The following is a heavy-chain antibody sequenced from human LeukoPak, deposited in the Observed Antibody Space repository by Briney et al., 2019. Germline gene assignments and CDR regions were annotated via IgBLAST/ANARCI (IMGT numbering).Heavy chain of an antibody. J-gene: IGHJ4*02. CDR3: ARADYGGIDY. D-gene: IGHD4-23*01. CDR2: INHSGST. V-gene: IGHV4-34*01. CDR1: GGSFSGYY. Sequence: PETLSLTCAVYGGSFSGYYWSWIRQPPGKGLEWIGEINHSGSTNYNPSLKGRVTISVDTSKNQFSLKLSSVTAADTAVYYCARADYGGIDYWGQGTLVTVSS.